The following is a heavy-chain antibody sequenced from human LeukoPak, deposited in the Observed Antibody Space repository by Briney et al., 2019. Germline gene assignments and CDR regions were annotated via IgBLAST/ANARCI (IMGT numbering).Heavy chain of an antibody. V-gene: IGHV4-30-2*01. J-gene: IGHJ5*02. Sequence: SETLSLTCAVSGGSISSGGYSWSWIRQPPGKGLEWIGYIYHSGSTYYNPSLKSRVTISVDRSKNQFSLKLSSVTAADTAVYYCARVLNSDIVVVPAARGSPFDPWGQGTLVTVSS. CDR3: ARVLNSDIVVVPAARGSPFDP. CDR1: GGSISSGGYS. CDR2: IYHSGST. D-gene: IGHD2-2*01.